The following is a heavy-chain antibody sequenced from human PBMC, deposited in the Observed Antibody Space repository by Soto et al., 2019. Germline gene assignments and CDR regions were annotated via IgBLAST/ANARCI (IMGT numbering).Heavy chain of an antibody. D-gene: IGHD3-16*01. Sequence: EVQLVESGGGLVQPGGSLRLSCAASGFTFSSYWLHWVRQAPGEGLVWVSRINRDGSSTRYADSVKGRFTISRDNAKNTRYLQMNKLRAEDTALYYCATSISVGGGGWGQGTLVTVSS. CDR1: GFTFSSYW. CDR2: INRDGSST. J-gene: IGHJ4*02. CDR3: ATSISVGGGG. V-gene: IGHV3-74*01.